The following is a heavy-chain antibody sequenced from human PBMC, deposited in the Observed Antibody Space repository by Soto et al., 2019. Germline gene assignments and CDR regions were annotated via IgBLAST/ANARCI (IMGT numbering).Heavy chain of an antibody. J-gene: IGHJ4*02. CDR1: GFTFDDYA. CDR3: AKAPEYCTNGVCYRFFDY. D-gene: IGHD2-8*01. Sequence: PGGSLRLSCAASGFTFDDYAMHWVRQAPGKGLEWVSGISWNSGSIGYADSVKGRFTISRDNAKNSLYLQMNSLRAEDTALYYCAKAPEYCTNGVCYRFFDYWGQGTLVTVSS. CDR2: ISWNSGSI. V-gene: IGHV3-9*01.